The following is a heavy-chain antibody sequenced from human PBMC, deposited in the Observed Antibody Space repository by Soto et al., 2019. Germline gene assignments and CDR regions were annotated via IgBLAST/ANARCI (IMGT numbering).Heavy chain of an antibody. CDR2: ISHSDEVT. D-gene: IGHD3-16*01. V-gene: IGHV3-23*01. CDR1: GFSLRDYA. J-gene: IGHJ6*04. Sequence: RGGSLRLSCTTSGFSLRDYAMNWVRQAPGKGLEWVSLISHSDEVTKHADSVKGRFTISRDHSKNTLYLQMNSLRAEDTAVYYCARCPSSISGYVSRADVGGKGTTVTVSS. CDR3: ARCPSSISGYVSRADV.